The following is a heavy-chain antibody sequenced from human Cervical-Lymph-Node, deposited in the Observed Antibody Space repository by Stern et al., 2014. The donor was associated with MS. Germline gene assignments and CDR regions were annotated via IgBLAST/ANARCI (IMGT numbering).Heavy chain of an antibody. CDR1: GYTFTGYY. CDR2: INPNSGGT. CDR3: ARGSPYSSSWYHYYYGMDV. J-gene: IGHJ6*02. Sequence: QVQLVESGAEVKKPGASVKVSCKASGYTFTGYYMHWVRQAPGQGLEWMGWINPNSGGTNYAQKFQGRVTMTRDTSISTAYMELSRLRSDDTAVYYCARGSPYSSSWYHYYYGMDVWGQGTTVTVS. V-gene: IGHV1-2*02. D-gene: IGHD6-13*01.